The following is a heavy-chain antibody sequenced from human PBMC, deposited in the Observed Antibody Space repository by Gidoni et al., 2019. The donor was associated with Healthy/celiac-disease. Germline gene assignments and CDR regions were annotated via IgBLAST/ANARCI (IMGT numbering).Heavy chain of an antibody. CDR1: GFPFSSYS. CDR3: ARDSSGWYDFDY. D-gene: IGHD6-19*01. V-gene: IGHV3-21*01. Sequence: EVQLVESGGGLVKPGGSLRLSCAASGFPFSSYSMNWVRQAPGKGLEWVSSISSSSSYIYYADSVKGRFTISRDNAKNSLYLQMNSLRAEDTAVYYCARDSSGWYDFDYWGQGTLVTVSS. CDR2: ISSSSSYI. J-gene: IGHJ4*02.